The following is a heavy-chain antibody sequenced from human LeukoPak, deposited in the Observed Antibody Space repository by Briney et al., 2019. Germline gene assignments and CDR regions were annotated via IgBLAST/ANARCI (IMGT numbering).Heavy chain of an antibody. Sequence: SETLSLTCTVSGGSISSYYWSWIRQPPGKGLEWIGYIYYSGSTNYNPSLKSRVTISVDTSKNQFSLKLSSVTAADTAVYYCAGENWNDPFYYYYYMDVWGKGTTVTVSS. J-gene: IGHJ6*03. CDR3: AGENWNDPFYYYYYMDV. D-gene: IGHD1-1*01. CDR2: IYYSGST. CDR1: GGSISSYY. V-gene: IGHV4-59*08.